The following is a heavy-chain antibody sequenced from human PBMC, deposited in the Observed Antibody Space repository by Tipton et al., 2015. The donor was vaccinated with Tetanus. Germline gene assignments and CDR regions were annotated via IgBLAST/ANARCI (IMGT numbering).Heavy chain of an antibody. J-gene: IGHJ4*02. V-gene: IGHV3-48*02. CDR2: IGDAKTVM. Sequence: SLRLSCATSGFPFHSYHMAWVRQAPGKGLEWISYIGDAKTVMQYADSVKGRFTVSRDNAENSLFLQMTSLRDEDTAVYFCARVIRRSMIGYGVFDSWGQGTPVAVSS. CDR3: ARVIRRSMIGYGVFDS. D-gene: IGHD4-17*01. CDR1: GFPFHSYH.